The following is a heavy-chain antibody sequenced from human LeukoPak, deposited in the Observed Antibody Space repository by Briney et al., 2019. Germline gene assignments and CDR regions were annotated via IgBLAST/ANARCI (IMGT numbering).Heavy chain of an antibody. D-gene: IGHD3-10*01. CDR1: GFTFTSYA. CDR2: ISGSAGST. J-gene: IGHJ4*02. CDR3: TKGWEGSGSYLYFDY. V-gene: IGHV3-23*01. Sequence: GGSLRLSCGASGFTFTSYAMCWVRQAPGKGLEWVSGISGSAGSTYYADSVKGRFTISRDNSKNTPFLQMNSLRAEDTAVYYCTKGWEGSGSYLYFDYWGQGTLVTVSS.